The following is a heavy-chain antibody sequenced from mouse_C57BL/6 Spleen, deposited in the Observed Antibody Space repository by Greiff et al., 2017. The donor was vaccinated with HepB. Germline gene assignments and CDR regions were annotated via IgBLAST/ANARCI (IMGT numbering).Heavy chain of an antibody. CDR2: IDPENGDT. J-gene: IGHJ2*01. CDR1: GFNIKDDY. Sequence: EVQLQQSGAELVRPGASVKLSCTASGFNIKDDYMHWVKQRPEQGLEWIGWIDPENGDTEYASKFQGKANITADTSSNTAYLQLSSLTSEDTAVYYCTTAYYGSSYYFDYWGQGTTLTVSS. D-gene: IGHD1-1*01. CDR3: TTAYYGSSYYFDY. V-gene: IGHV14-4*01.